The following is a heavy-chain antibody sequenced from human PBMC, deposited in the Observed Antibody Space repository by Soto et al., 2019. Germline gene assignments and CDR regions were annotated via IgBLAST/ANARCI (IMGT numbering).Heavy chain of an antibody. CDR3: ARNTIVVVTAILDY. V-gene: IGHV3-30-3*01. CDR2: ISYDGSNK. J-gene: IGHJ4*02. CDR1: GFTFSSYA. D-gene: IGHD2-21*02. Sequence: GGSLRLSCAASGFTFSSYAMHWVRQAPGKGLEWVAVISYDGSNKYYADSVKGRFTISRDNSKNTLYLQMNSLRAEDTAVYYCARNTIVVVTAILDYWGQGTLVTVSS.